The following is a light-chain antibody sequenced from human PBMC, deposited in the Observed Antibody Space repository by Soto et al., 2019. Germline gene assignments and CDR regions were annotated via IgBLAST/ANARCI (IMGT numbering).Light chain of an antibody. J-gene: IGKJ4*01. V-gene: IGKV3-20*01. CDR1: QSVSSNY. CDR2: GTS. Sequence: EIVLTQSPGILSLSPGDGATLSCRASQSVSSNYLAWYQQNPGQAPRLLIYGTSTRASGIPDRFSGSGSGTDFTLTITRPEPEDFAVYFCQQYGVSPATFGGGTKVDIK. CDR3: QQYGVSPAT.